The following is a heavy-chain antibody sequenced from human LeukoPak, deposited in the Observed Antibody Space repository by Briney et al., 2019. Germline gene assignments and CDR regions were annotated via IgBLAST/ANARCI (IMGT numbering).Heavy chain of an antibody. Sequence: GGSLRLSCAASGFSISTYSMSWVRQGPGKRLKWVATINPDGSVRHYVGSVQGRFTISRDDAENSVYLLMNTLTVEDTAVYYCARLFGGVTTFDYWGQGTLVTVSS. D-gene: IGHD4-17*01. CDR3: ARLFGGVTTFDY. CDR2: INPDGSVR. J-gene: IGHJ4*02. V-gene: IGHV3-7*01. CDR1: GFSISTYS.